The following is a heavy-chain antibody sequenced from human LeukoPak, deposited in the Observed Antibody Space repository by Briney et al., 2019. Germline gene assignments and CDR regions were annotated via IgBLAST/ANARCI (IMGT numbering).Heavy chain of an antibody. CDR3: ARDSNGWYHWFDP. D-gene: IGHD6-19*01. CDR1: GFTFSDYY. J-gene: IGHJ5*02. V-gene: IGHV3-11*04. CDR2: ISSSGSTI. Sequence: PGGSLRLSCAASGFTFSDYYMNWIRRAPGKGLEWVSYISSSGSTIYYADSVKGRFTISRDNARNSLYLQMNSLRAEDTAVYYRARDSNGWYHWFDPWGQGTLVTVSS.